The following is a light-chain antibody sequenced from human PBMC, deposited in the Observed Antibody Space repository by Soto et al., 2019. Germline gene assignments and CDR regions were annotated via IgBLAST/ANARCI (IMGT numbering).Light chain of an antibody. J-gene: IGLJ2*01. Sequence: QSVLTQPPSVSGAPGQRVTISCTGSSSNIGAGYDVHWYQHLPGTAPKLLIFGNNNRPSGVPDRFSGSKSGTSASLAITGLQAEDEADYYCSSYAGSNNLVFGGGTQLTVL. CDR2: GNN. V-gene: IGLV1-40*01. CDR1: SSNIGAGYD. CDR3: SSYAGSNNLV.